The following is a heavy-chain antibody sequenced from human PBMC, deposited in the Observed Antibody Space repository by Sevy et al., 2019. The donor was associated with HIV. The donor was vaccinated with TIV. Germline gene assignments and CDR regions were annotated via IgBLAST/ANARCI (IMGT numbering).Heavy chain of an antibody. CDR2: LSFGCGEI. Sequence: GGSLRRSCAASGFTFSKYSMSWVRQPPGKGLEWVSTLSFGCGEINYADSVKGRFTISRDNCKSSVYLQMNNLRPEDTAVYYCAREGCTKPHDYWGQGTLVTVSS. V-gene: IGHV3-23*01. J-gene: IGHJ4*02. D-gene: IGHD2-8*01. CDR1: GFTFSKYS. CDR3: AREGCTKPHDY.